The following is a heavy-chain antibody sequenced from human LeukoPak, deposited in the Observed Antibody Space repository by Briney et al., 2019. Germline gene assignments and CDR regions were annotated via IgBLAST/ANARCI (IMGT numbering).Heavy chain of an antibody. CDR2: ISGSGGNT. J-gene: IGHJ4*02. D-gene: IGHD6-19*01. Sequence: GGSPRLSCAASGFTFNNYAIYWVRQAPGKGLEWVSGISGSGGNTYYADSVKGRFSVSRDNSRNTVFLQMHSLRAEDTALYYCAKTTAGYSSGRYPGWPIDYWGQGTLVTVSS. CDR3: AKTTAGYSSGRYPGWPIDY. CDR1: GFTFNNYA. V-gene: IGHV3-23*01.